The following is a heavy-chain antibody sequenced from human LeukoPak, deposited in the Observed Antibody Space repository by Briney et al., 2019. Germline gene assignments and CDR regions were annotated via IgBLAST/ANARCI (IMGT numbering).Heavy chain of an antibody. Sequence: GGSLRLSCAASGFIFRTYGMSWVRQAPGKGLEWVSGISFSGGSTYYADSVKGRFTISRDNSKNTLYLQMNSLRAEDTAVYYCAKDEITMIVGDAFDIWGQGTMVTVSS. D-gene: IGHD3-22*01. CDR2: ISFSGGST. J-gene: IGHJ3*02. V-gene: IGHV3-23*01. CDR3: AKDEITMIVGDAFDI. CDR1: GFIFRTYG.